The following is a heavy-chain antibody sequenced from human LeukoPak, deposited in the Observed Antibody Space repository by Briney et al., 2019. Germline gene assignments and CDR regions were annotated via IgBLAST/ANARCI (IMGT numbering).Heavy chain of an antibody. V-gene: IGHV3-30-3*01. CDR3: ARDSWYPSGDYFDY. J-gene: IGHJ4*02. CDR2: ISYDGSNK. Sequence: GRSLRLSCAASGFTFSSYAMHWVRQAPGKGLEWVAVISYDGSNKYYADSVKGRFTISRDNSKNTLYLQMNSLRAEDTAVYYCARDSWYPSGDYFDYWGQGTLVTVSS. CDR1: GFTFSSYA. D-gene: IGHD6-13*01.